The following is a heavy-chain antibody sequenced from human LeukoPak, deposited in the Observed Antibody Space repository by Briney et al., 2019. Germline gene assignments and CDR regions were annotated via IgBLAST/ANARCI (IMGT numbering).Heavy chain of an antibody. J-gene: IGHJ2*01. V-gene: IGHV4-34*01. CDR1: GGSFSGYY. CDR2: INHSGST. Sequence: SETLSLTCAVYGGSFSGYYWSWIRQPPGKGLEWIGEINHSGSTNYNPSLKSRVTISVDTSKNQFSLKLSSVTAADAAVYYCAQLRGYFGLWGRGTLVTVSS. CDR3: AQLRGYFGL. D-gene: IGHD5-24*01.